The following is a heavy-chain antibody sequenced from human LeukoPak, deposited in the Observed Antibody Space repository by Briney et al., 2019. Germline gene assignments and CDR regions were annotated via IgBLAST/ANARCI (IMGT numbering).Heavy chain of an antibody. CDR3: AKDPRLYSNYVPYYFDY. Sequence: PGGSLRLSCAASGFTFSSYAMSWVRQAPGKGLEWVSAISGSGGSTYYVDSVKGRFTISRDNSKNTLYLQMNSLRAEDTAVYYCAKDPRLYSNYVPYYFDYWGQGTLVTVSS. CDR1: GFTFSSYA. J-gene: IGHJ4*02. V-gene: IGHV3-23*01. D-gene: IGHD4-11*01. CDR2: ISGSGGST.